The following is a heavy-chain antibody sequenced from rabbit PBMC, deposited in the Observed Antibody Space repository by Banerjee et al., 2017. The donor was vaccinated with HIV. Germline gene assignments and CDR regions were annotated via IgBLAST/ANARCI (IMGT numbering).Heavy chain of an antibody. J-gene: IGHJ6*01. CDR1: GVSFSNYNF. CDR3: ARDSGSSFSTYGMDL. V-gene: IGHV1S40*01. D-gene: IGHD8-1*01. CDR2: IDTGSRDFT. Sequence: LVESGGDLVQPGASLTLTCTASGVSFSNYNFMCWVRQAPGKGLEWIACIDTGSRDFTYSASWAKDRFTISKTSSPTVTLQMTSLTAADTATYFCARDSGSSFSTYGMDLRGPGTLVTVS.